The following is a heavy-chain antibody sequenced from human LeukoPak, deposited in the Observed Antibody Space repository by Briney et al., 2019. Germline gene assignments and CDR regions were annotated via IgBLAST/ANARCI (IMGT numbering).Heavy chain of an antibody. V-gene: IGHV4-30-2*01. J-gene: IGHJ4*02. Sequence: PSETLSLTCAASGGSISSGGYSWSWIRQPPGKGLEWIGYIYHSGSTYYNPSLKSRVTISVDRSKNQFSLKLSSVTAADTAVYYCARGSLDYSNYHFDYWGQGTLVTVSS. CDR1: GGSISSGGYS. CDR2: IYHSGST. D-gene: IGHD4-11*01. CDR3: ARGSLDYSNYHFDY.